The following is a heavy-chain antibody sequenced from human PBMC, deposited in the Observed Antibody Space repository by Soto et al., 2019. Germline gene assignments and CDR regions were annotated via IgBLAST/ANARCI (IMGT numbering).Heavy chain of an antibody. Sequence: PSETLSLTCAVYGGSFSGYYWSWIRQPPGKGLEWIGEINHSGSTNYNPSLKSRVTISVDTSKNQFSLKLSSVTAADTAVYYCARAPIFAYYYYGMDVWGQGTTVTVS. D-gene: IGHD3-3*01. CDR1: GGSFSGYY. CDR3: ARAPIFAYYYYGMDV. J-gene: IGHJ6*02. V-gene: IGHV4-34*01. CDR2: INHSGST.